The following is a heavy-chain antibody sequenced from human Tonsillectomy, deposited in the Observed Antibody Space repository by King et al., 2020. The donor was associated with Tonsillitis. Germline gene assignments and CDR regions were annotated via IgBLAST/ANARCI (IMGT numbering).Heavy chain of an antibody. D-gene: IGHD4-23*01. J-gene: IGHJ6*03. Sequence: VQLVESGGGVVQPGRSLRLSCAASGFTFSSYDMHWVRQAPGKGLEWVAVIWYDGSNKYYTDSVQGRFTISRDNSKNTLYLQMNSLRAEDTAVYYCARAPRWLYYYMDVWGKGTTVTVSS. V-gene: IGHV3-33*01. CDR2: IWYDGSNK. CDR1: GFTFSSYD. CDR3: ARAPRWLYYYMDV.